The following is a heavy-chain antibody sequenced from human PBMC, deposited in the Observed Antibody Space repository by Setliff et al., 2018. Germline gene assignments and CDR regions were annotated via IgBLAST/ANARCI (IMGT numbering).Heavy chain of an antibody. CDR2: IKGKTDGLTT. D-gene: IGHD3-16*01. CDR3: TTDPSTTFGGVIGAAFDI. CDR1: GFTFTNAW. V-gene: IGHV3-15*07. Sequence: PGGSLRLSCAAPGFTFTNAWMNWVRQAPGKGLEWVGRIKGKTDGLTTDYAAPVKGRFTISRDDSKNTLYLQMNSLKTEDTAVYYCTTDPSTTFGGVIGAAFDIWGQGTMVTVSS. J-gene: IGHJ3*02.